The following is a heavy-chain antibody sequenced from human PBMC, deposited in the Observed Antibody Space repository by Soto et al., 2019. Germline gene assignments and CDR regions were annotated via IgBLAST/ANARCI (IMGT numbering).Heavy chain of an antibody. Sequence: QVQLVQSGAEVKKPGSSVKVSCKASGGTFSTSAISWVRQAPGHGLEWVGGIMPVFATPDYAQKFQGRVTISADESTTTAYLELTSLRTDDTVVYYCARDKDRQQLGGNYYYILDVWGQGTAIIVSS. CDR1: GGTFSTSA. CDR3: ARDKDRQQLGGNYYYILDV. V-gene: IGHV1-69*12. J-gene: IGHJ6*02. CDR2: IMPVFATP. D-gene: IGHD3-3*02.